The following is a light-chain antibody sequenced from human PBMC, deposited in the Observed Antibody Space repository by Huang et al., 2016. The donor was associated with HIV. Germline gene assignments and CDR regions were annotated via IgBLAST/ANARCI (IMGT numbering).Light chain of an antibody. V-gene: IGKV3-20*01. CDR3: QQSSISPRT. CDR2: GAS. CDR1: QSISSSY. Sequence: EIVLTQSPGTLSLSPGERATLSCRTSQSISSSYLAWYQQKPGQTPRLLMYGASSRATGIPDRFCGSGSGTDFTLTISRLEPEDSAVYYCQQSSISPRTFGQGTKVEIK. J-gene: IGKJ1*01.